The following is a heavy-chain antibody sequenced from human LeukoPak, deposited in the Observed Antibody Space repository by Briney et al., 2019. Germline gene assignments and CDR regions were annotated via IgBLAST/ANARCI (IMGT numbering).Heavy chain of an antibody. V-gene: IGHV3-74*01. CDR2: LNSDGSTT. CDR1: GFTFSSYW. D-gene: IGHD3-22*01. J-gene: IGHJ4*02. Sequence: PGGSLRLSCAASGFTFSSYWMHWVRQAPGKGLVWVSRLNSDGSTTSYADSVKGRFTISRDNAKNTLYLQMNSLRAEDTAVYYCATGDYDSSGLDYWGQGTLVTVSS. CDR3: ATGDYDSSGLDY.